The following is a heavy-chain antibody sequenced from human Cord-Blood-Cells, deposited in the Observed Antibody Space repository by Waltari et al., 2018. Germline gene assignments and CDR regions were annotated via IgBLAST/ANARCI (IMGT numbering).Heavy chain of an antibody. J-gene: IGHJ6*03. Sequence: QVQLVQSGAEVKKPGSSVKVSCKASGGTFSSYAISWVRQAPGQGLEWMGGIIPILGIANYAPKFQGRVTITADKSTSTAYMELSSLRSEDTAVYYCARTKGGYDILTGYSYYYYYYMDVWGKGTTVTVSS. CDR3: ARTKGGYDILTGYSYYYYYYMDV. CDR2: IIPILGIA. D-gene: IGHD3-9*01. CDR1: GGTFSSYA. V-gene: IGHV1-69*10.